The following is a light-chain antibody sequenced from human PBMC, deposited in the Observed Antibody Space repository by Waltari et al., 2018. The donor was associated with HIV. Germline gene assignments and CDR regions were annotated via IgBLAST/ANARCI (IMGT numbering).Light chain of an antibody. V-gene: IGKV1-39*01. CDR1: QTTSNY. CDR2: GAS. J-gene: IGKJ1*01. CDR3: QQSNNSPWT. Sequence: DIQMTQSPSSLSASVGDRVTITCRASQTTSNYLHWDQQRPGKAPKLLIYGASNLQSGVPSRFSGSGSGTDFTLTINNLQPEDFATYYCQQSNNSPWTFGQGTKVEI.